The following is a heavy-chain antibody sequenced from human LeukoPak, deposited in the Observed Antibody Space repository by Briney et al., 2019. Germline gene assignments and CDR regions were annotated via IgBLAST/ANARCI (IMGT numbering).Heavy chain of an antibody. CDR1: GFSFSNYG. J-gene: IGHJ4*02. D-gene: IGHD3-22*01. Sequence: AGGSLRLSCAASGFSFSNYGIHWVRQAPGKGLEWVGFIRSKAYGGTTEYAASVKGRFTISRDDSKSIAYLQMNSLKTEDTAVYYCTRAGYSSGYYQFDYWGQGTRVTVSS. CDR2: IRSKAYGGTT. V-gene: IGHV3-49*04. CDR3: TRAGYSSGYYQFDY.